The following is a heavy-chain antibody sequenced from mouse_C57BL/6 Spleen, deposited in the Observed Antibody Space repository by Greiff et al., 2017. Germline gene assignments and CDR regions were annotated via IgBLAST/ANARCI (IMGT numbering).Heavy chain of an antibody. J-gene: IGHJ4*01. D-gene: IGHD2-3*01. V-gene: IGHV1-81*01. CDR1: GYTFPSYG. CDR3: ARCERWLLPYAMDY. Sequence: QVQLQQSGAELARPGASVKLSCKASGYTFPSYGISWVKQRTGQGLEWIGEIYPRSGNTYYNEKFKGKATLTADKSSSTAYMELRSLKSEDSAVYYCARCERWLLPYAMDYWGQGTSVTVSS. CDR2: IYPRSGNT.